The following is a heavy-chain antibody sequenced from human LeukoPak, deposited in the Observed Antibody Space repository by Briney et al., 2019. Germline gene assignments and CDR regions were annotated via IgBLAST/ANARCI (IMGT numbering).Heavy chain of an antibody. D-gene: IGHD3-22*01. J-gene: IGHJ4*02. Sequence: TLSLTCTVSSGSISSDSYYWSWIRQPAGKGLEWIGRIYTSGSTNYNPSLKSRVTISLDTSKNQFSLKLSPVTAADTAVYYCTRGFYDRSGRAPFDYWGQGTLVTVSS. CDR2: IYTSGST. V-gene: IGHV4-61*02. CDR1: SGSISSDSYY. CDR3: TRGFYDRSGRAPFDY.